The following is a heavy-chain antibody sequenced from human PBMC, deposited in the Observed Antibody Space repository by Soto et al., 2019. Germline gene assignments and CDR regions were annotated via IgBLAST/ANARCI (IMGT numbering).Heavy chain of an antibody. CDR3: AHTVNYYYGSGSYLYYYYYYMDV. CDR2: IYWDDDK. CDR1: GFSLSTSGVG. D-gene: IGHD3-10*01. V-gene: IGHV2-5*02. J-gene: IGHJ6*03. Sequence: SGPTLVKPTQTLTLTCTFSGFSLSTSGVGVGWIRQPPGKALEWLALIYWDDDKRYSPSLKSRLTITKDTSKNQVVLTMTNMDPVDTATYYCAHTVNYYYGSGSYLYYYYYYMDVWGKGTTVTVSS.